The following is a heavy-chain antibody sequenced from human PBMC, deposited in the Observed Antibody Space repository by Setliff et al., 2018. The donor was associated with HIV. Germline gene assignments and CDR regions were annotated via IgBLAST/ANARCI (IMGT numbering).Heavy chain of an antibody. J-gene: IGHJ4*02. CDR1: AGSISSYY. CDR2: IFYTGST. D-gene: IGHD3-22*01. Sequence: SETLSLTCTVSAGSISSYYWTWLRQFPGKGLEWIGFIFYTGSTTYNPSLNSRVTISVDTSKNQFSLKVTSVTAADTAVYYCGRQVPVPGVAVTPIDYWGQGTLVTVSS. V-gene: IGHV4-59*08. CDR3: GRQVPVPGVAVTPIDY.